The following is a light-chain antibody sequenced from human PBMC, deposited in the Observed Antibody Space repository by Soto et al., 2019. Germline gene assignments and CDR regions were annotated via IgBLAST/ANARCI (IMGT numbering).Light chain of an antibody. Sequence: QSVLTQPRSVSGSPGQSVTISCTGTSSDVSGYNHVSWYQQHPDKAPKLMIYDVSKRPSGVPDRFSGSKSDNTASLTISGLQADDEADYYCCSYAGTYTYVVFGGGTKLTVL. CDR2: DVS. J-gene: IGLJ2*01. V-gene: IGLV2-11*01. CDR1: SSDVSGYNH. CDR3: CSYAGTYTYVV.